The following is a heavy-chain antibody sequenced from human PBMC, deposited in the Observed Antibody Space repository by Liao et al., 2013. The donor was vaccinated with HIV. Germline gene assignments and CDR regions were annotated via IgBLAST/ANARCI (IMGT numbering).Heavy chain of an antibody. CDR3: ARVPNYWYFDL. V-gene: IGHV4-4*07. J-gene: IGHJ2*01. CDR2: VYSSGAT. Sequence: QVQLQESGPGLVKPSETLSLTCTVSGGSISSHYWNWIRRPAGKGLQWIGRVYSSGATYYNPSLRSRVILLPDTSKNQFSLRLSSVTAADTAVYYCARVPNYWYFDLWGRGTLVTVSS. CDR1: GGSISSHY.